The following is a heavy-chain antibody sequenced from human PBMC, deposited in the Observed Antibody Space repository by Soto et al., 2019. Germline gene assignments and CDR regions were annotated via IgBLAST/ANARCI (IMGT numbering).Heavy chain of an antibody. V-gene: IGHV4-39*01. CDR3: ARQGDYDSAFDI. CDR1: GGSISSSSYY. J-gene: IGHJ3*02. D-gene: IGHD5-12*01. Sequence: QLQLQESGPGLVKPSETLSLTCTVSGGSISSSSYYWGWIRQPPGKGLEWIGSIYYSGSTYYNPSLKSRVTLSVDTSKNQFSLKLSSVTAADTAVYYCARQGDYDSAFDIWGQGTMVTVSS. CDR2: IYYSGST.